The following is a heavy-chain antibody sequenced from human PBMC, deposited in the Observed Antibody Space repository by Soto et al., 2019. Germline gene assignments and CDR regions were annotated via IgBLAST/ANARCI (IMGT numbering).Heavy chain of an antibody. V-gene: IGHV1-18*04. CDR2: ISVKNGNT. J-gene: IGHJ3*02. CDR3: ARLWQGYDILTAYYPDCFDI. D-gene: IGHD3-9*01. Sequence: ASVKVSCKASGYTFTSYGISWVRQAPGQGLEWMGWISVKNGNTNYAQRFLGRVTVTTDTSTSTAYMELRSLRSDDTAVYYCARLWQGYDILTAYYPDCFDIWGQGTMVTVSS. CDR1: GYTFTSYG.